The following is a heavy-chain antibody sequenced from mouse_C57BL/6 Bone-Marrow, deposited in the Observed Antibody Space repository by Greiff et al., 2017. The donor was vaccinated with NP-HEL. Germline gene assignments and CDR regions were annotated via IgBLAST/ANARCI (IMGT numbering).Heavy chain of an antibody. D-gene: IGHD1-1*01. V-gene: IGHV1-78*01. J-gene: IGHJ4*01. CDR2: IYPRDGST. CDR1: GYTFTDHT. CDR3: ARYYYGSRRGVFDYAMDY. Sequence: VQLQQSDAELVKPGASVKISCKVSGYTFTDHTIHWMKQRPEQGLEWIGYIYPRDGSTKYNEKFKGKATLTADKSSSTAYMQLNSLTSEDSAVYFCARYYYGSRRGVFDYAMDYWGQGTSVTVSS.